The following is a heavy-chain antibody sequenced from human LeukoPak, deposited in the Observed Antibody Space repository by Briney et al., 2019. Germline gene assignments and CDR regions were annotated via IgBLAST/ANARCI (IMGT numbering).Heavy chain of an antibody. Sequence: GGSLRLSCAASGFTFSSYSMNWVRQAPGKGLEWVSYISSSSSTIYYADSVKGRFIISRDNAKNPLYLQMNSLRAEDTAVYYCAREGYYDSSGYYLTDYWGQGTLVTVSS. V-gene: IGHV3-48*01. J-gene: IGHJ4*02. CDR3: AREGYYDSSGYYLTDY. CDR2: ISSSSSTI. CDR1: GFTFSSYS. D-gene: IGHD3-22*01.